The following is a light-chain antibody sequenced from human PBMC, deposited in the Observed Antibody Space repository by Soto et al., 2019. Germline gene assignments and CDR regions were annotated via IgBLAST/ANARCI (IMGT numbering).Light chain of an antibody. CDR2: DVS. J-gene: IGLJ1*01. CDR1: SSDVGGYNY. V-gene: IGLV2-14*01. Sequence: QSLLTQPASGYGSPRQSSTTPRTGPSSDVGGYNYVSWYQQHPGKAPKLMIYDVSNRPSGVSNRFSGSKSGNTASLTISGFHVEKKTASFCSASTSINRLYVFRAATEVT. CDR3: SASTSINRLYV.